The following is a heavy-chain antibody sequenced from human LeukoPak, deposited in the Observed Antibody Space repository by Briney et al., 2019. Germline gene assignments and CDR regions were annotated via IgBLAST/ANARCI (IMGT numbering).Heavy chain of an antibody. Sequence: PSETLSLTCTVSGDSISRYYWSWIRQPPGKGLEWIGYIFYSGSTNYNPSLESRATISVDTSKNQFSLKLSSVTAADTAVYYCARGGYYGSGNDFRFDPWGQGTLVTVSS. CDR3: ARGGYYGSGNDFRFDP. CDR2: IFYSGST. J-gene: IGHJ5*02. CDR1: GDSISRYY. V-gene: IGHV4-59*01. D-gene: IGHD3-10*01.